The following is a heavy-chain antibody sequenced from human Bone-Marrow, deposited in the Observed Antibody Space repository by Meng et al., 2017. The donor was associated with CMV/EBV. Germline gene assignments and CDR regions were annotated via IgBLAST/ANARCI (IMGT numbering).Heavy chain of an antibody. CDR2: IYYSGST. J-gene: IGHJ6*02. Sequence: GSLRLSCTVSGGSISSYYWSWIRQPPGKGLEWIGYIYYSGSTNYNPSLKSRVTISVDTSKNQFSLKLSSVTAADTAVYYCARDRWVEMATTAHYYGMDVWGQGTTVTVSS. V-gene: IGHV4-59*01. CDR1: GGSISSYY. CDR3: ARDRWVEMATTAHYYGMDV. D-gene: IGHD5-24*01.